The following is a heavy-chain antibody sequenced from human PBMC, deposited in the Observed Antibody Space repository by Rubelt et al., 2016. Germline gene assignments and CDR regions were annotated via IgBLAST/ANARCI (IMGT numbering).Heavy chain of an antibody. J-gene: IGHJ4*02. Sequence: QLQLQESGPGLVKPSETLSLPCTVSGGSISVYYWSWIRQPPGKGLEWIGYISYSGSTNYNPALRSRVTISVDTSKNQFSLNLSSVTAADTALYYCARLYSSTWTPYYFDYWGQGTLVTVSS. V-gene: IGHV4-59*08. CDR2: ISYSGST. CDR1: GGSISVYY. D-gene: IGHD6-13*01. CDR3: ARLYSSTWTPYYFDY.